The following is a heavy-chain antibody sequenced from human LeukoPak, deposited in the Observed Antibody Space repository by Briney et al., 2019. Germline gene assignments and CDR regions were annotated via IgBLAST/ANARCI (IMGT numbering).Heavy chain of an antibody. D-gene: IGHD1-7*01. CDR1: GLTFSSYW. J-gene: IGHJ6*02. V-gene: IGHV3-7*01. CDR2: IKQDGSGK. Sequence: PGGSLRLSCAASGLTFSSYWMNWVRQAPGKGLEWEANIKQDGSGKYYVDSVKGRFTISRDNAKNTLYLQMNSLRAEDTAVYYCARESLISGTTRGNYYYYGMDVWGQGTTVTVSS. CDR3: ARESLISGTTRGNYYYYGMDV.